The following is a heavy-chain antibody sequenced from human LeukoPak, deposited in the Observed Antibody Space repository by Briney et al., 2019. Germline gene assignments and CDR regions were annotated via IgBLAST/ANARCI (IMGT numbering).Heavy chain of an antibody. J-gene: IGHJ5*02. CDR1: GYPFSAYY. CDR2: INSNLGDT. Sequence: ASVKVSCKASGYPFSAYYMHWVRQAPGQGFEWMGWINSNLGDTSYAQKFQGRVTMTRDTSISTAYMELSRLTSDHTAMYHCARDFRRNYFDPWGQGALVTVSS. CDR3: ARDFRRNYFDP. V-gene: IGHV1-2*02.